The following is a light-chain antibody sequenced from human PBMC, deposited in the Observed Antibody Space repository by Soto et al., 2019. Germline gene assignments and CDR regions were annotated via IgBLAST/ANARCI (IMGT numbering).Light chain of an antibody. Sequence: EIVMTQSPATLSVSPGERATFSCRASHSVSSNLAWYQQKPGQAPRLLIYGASTRATGIPARFSGSGSGTEFTLTISSLQSEDFAVYYCQQDNNWPRALTFGGGTKVDIK. J-gene: IGKJ4*01. CDR1: HSVSSN. V-gene: IGKV3-15*01. CDR3: QQDNNWPRALT. CDR2: GAS.